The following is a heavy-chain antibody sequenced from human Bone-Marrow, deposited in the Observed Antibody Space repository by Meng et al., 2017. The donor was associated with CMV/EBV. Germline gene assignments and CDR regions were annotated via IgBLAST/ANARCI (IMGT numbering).Heavy chain of an antibody. D-gene: IGHD2-2*01. V-gene: IGHV1-18*01. J-gene: IGHJ6*02. CDR3: ARDRLRGYCSSTSCYPPTYYYGMDV. CDR2: ISPYNINT. CDR1: DYTFSSYG. Sequence: ASVKVSCKASDYTFSSYGISWVRQAPGHGLEWMGWISPYNINTNHGQNLQDRVTLDTDPSTSTAYMELRSLRSDDTAVYYCARDRLRGYCSSTSCYPPTYYYGMDVWGQGTTVTVSS.